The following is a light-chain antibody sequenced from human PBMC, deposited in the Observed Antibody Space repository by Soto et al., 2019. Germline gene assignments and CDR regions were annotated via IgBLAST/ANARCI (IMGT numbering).Light chain of an antibody. CDR3: QQYNTHSPTWT. J-gene: IGKJ1*01. Sequence: DIQMTQSPSTLSASVGDRVTITCRASQTISNWLAWYQQKPGKAPKLLIYDASSLESGVPLRFSGSGSGTEFTLTISTLQREDFATYYCQQYNTHSPTWTFGQGTKVEIE. V-gene: IGKV1-5*01. CDR2: DAS. CDR1: QTISNW.